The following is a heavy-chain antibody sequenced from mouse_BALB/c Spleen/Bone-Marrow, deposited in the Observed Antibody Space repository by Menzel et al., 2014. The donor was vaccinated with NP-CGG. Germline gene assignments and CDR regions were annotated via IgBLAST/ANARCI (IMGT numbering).Heavy chain of an antibody. CDR1: GYAFSSSW. D-gene: IGHD2-1*01. J-gene: IGHJ1*01. V-gene: IGHV1-82*01. Sequence: VKLMESGPELVKPGASVKISCKASGYAFSSSWMSWVKQRPGQGLEWIGRIYPGDGDTNYNGKFKGKATLTADKSSSTAYMQLSSLTSVDSAVYFCARHAYGNSYWYFDVWGAGTTVTVSS. CDR2: IYPGDGDT. CDR3: ARHAYGNSYWYFDV.